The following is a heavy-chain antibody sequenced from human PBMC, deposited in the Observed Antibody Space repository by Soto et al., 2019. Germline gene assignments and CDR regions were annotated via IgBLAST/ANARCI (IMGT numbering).Heavy chain of an antibody. CDR2: IYGSGGSGST. V-gene: IGHV4-31*03. CDR3: ARKQARYFSGIDY. J-gene: IGHJ4*02. D-gene: IGHD3-9*01. Sequence: QVQLQESGPGLVKPSQTLSLTCTVTGDSITSGGYYWSWIRQHPGKGLEWIGYIYGSGGSGSTLYNPSLQSRITLSLDTSKTQFSLNLSYVTVADTGVYFCARKQARYFSGIDYWGQGTLVTVSS. CDR1: GDSITSGGYY.